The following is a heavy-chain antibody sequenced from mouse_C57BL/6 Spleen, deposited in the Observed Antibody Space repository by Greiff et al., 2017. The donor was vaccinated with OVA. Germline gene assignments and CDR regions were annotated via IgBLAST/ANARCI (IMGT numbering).Heavy chain of an antibody. Sequence: EVKVVESGGGLVQSGRSLRLSCATSGFTFSDFYMEWVRQAPGKGLEWIAASRNKANDYTTEYSASVKGRFIVSRDTSQSILYLQMNALRAEDTAIYYCARDDWDDYAMDYWGQGTSVTVSS. CDR2: SRNKANDYTT. D-gene: IGHD4-1*01. J-gene: IGHJ4*01. CDR1: GFTFSDFY. V-gene: IGHV7-1*01. CDR3: ARDDWDDYAMDY.